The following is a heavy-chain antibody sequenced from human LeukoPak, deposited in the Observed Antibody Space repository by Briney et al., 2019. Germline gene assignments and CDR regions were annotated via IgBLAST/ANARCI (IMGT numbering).Heavy chain of an antibody. CDR3: AKEVVVVPAALLYYYYGMDV. Sequence: GWSLRLSCAASGFTFSTYWMHWVRQAPGTGLVWVSRFKTDGDNSCYADCVKGRFTISRDNAKNTLYLQMNSLRAEDTAVYYCAKEVVVVPAALLYYYYGMDVWGQGTTVT. J-gene: IGHJ6*02. CDR2: FKTDGDNS. CDR1: GFTFSTYW. D-gene: IGHD2-2*01. V-gene: IGHV3-74*01.